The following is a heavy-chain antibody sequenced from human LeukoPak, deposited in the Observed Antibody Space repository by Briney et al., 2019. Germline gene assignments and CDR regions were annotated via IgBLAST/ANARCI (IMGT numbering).Heavy chain of an antibody. CDR3: ARWGLAGNWFDP. V-gene: IGHV1-18*01. D-gene: IGHD7-27*01. CDR1: GYTFTNYA. Sequence: ASVKVSCKASGYTFTNYAMNWVRQAPGQGLEWMGWISVYNGNTNYAQMLQGRVTMTTDTSTSTAYMELRSLRSDDTAMYYCARWGLAGNWFDPWGQGTRVIVSS. CDR2: ISVYNGNT. J-gene: IGHJ5*02.